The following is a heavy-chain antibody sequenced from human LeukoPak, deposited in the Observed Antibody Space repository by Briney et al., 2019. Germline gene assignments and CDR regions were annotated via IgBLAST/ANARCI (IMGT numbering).Heavy chain of an antibody. D-gene: IGHD6-19*01. CDR3: ARVMWYSSGWYCFDY. CDR1: GFTFNNYA. J-gene: IGHJ4*02. Sequence: PGGSLRLSCAASGFTFNNYAMSWVREAPGKGLEWVSSIHGSDDVGTYYADSVRGRFTISRDNAKNSLYLQMNSLRAEDTAVYYCARVMWYSSGWYCFDYWGQGTLVTVSS. CDR2: IHGSDDVGT. V-gene: IGHV3-23*01.